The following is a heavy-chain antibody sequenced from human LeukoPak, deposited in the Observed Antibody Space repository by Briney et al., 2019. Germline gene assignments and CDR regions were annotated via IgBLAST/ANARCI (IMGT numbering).Heavy chain of an antibody. D-gene: IGHD4-17*01. CDR1: AGTISSSSYY. Sequence: SETLSLTCTVSAGTISSSSYYWGWIRQPPGKGLEWIGNIYYSGGTYYNPSLKSRVTISVDTSKNQFSLELRSVTAADTAVYYCARDYGDYNFDYWGQGTLVTVSS. J-gene: IGHJ4*02. V-gene: IGHV4-39*02. CDR2: IYYSGGT. CDR3: ARDYGDYNFDY.